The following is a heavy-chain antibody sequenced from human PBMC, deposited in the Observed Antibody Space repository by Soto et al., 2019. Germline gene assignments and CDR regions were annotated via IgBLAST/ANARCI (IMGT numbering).Heavy chain of an antibody. CDR1: GFTFSSYA. V-gene: IGHV3-23*01. Sequence: GGSLRLSCAASGFTFSSYAMSWVRQAPGKGLEWVSAISGSGGSTYYADSVRGRFTISRDNSKNTLYLQMNSLRAEDTAVYYCAKARSWDDSLFDYWGQGTLVTVSS. CDR3: AKARSWDDSLFDY. CDR2: ISGSGGST. D-gene: IGHD6-13*01. J-gene: IGHJ4*02.